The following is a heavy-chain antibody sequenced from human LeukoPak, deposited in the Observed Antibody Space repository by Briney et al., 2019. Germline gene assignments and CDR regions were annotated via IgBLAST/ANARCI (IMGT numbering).Heavy chain of an antibody. V-gene: IGHV3-21*04. CDR1: GFTFNNYR. Sequence: GGSLRLSCAASGFTFNNYRMNWVRQAPGKGLEWVSSISTTSSYIYYADSVKGRFTISRDNAKNSLYMQMNSLRAEDTALYYCAKDSSDYYDSSGYIDYWGQGTLVTVSS. CDR3: AKDSSDYYDSSGYIDY. J-gene: IGHJ4*02. D-gene: IGHD3-22*01. CDR2: ISTTSSYI.